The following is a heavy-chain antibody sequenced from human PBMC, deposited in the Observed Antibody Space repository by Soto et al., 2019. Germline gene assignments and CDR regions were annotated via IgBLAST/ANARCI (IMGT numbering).Heavy chain of an antibody. D-gene: IGHD2-21*02. Sequence: PGGSLRVSWAASGFTFSSNARTWVRQAPGKGLEWVSSISGSGDSTYYADSVKGRFTISRDNSKNTLFLLMDSLRAEDTAVYYCARDSDNGGDSLLYYGMDVWGQGTTVTVSS. CDR1: GFTFSSNA. V-gene: IGHV3-23*01. J-gene: IGHJ6*02. CDR2: ISGSGDST. CDR3: ARDSDNGGDSLLYYGMDV.